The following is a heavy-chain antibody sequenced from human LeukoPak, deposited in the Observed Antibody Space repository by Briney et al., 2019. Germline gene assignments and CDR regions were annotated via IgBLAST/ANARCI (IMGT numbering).Heavy chain of an antibody. J-gene: IGHJ6*04. CDR2: ISSSSSYT. CDR3: ARDRGVLWFGDLYGMDV. Sequence: GGSLRLSCAASGFTFSDYYMSWIRQAPGKGLERVSYISSSSSYTNYADSVKGRFTISRDNAKNSLYLQVNSLRAEDTAVYYCARDRGVLWFGDLYGMDVWGKGTTVTVSS. CDR1: GFTFSDYY. D-gene: IGHD3-10*01. V-gene: IGHV3-11*06.